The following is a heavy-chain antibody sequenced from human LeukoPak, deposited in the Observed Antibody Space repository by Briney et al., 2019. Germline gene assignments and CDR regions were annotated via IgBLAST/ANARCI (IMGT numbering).Heavy chain of an antibody. CDR1: GFVFSIYT. Sequence: GGSLRLSCSAAGFVFSIYTMYWVRQAPGKGPEYVSTISGSGNGGSIYYADSVKGRFTISRDDSKSIVYLQMNGLRSEDTAVYYCAKDFGRVRGTPDSWGQGTLVTVSS. D-gene: IGHD2/OR15-2a*01. CDR2: ISGSGNGGSI. J-gene: IGHJ4*02. V-gene: IGHV3-64D*06. CDR3: AKDFGRVRGTPDS.